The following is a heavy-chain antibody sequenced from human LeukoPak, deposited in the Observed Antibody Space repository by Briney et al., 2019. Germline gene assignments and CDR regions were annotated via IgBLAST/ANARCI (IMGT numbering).Heavy chain of an antibody. V-gene: IGHV4-59*08. D-gene: IGHD5-18*01. CDR1: GGSLMSNY. Sequence: PSETLSHAFSLLGGSLMSNYWGSVRQPPGKGLEWIGYIHYSESTKYNPSLKSRVTMSVDTSKNQFSLKLSSVTAADTAVYYCGQRPQSLRHDRHIWGQGTLVTVSS. CDR3: GQRPQSLRHDRHI. CDR2: IHYSEST. J-gene: IGHJ3*02.